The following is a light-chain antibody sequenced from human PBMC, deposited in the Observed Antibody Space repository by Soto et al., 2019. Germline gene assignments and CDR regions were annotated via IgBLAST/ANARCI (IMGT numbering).Light chain of an antibody. CDR1: SSNIGSNY. Sequence: QSVLTQPPSASGTPGQRVTISWSGSSSNIGSNYVYWYQQLPGTAPKLLIYRNHQRPSGVPDRFSGSKSGTSASLASSGLRSADEAAYYCAAWYDSLSGVVFGGGTKLTVL. CDR3: AAWYDSLSGVV. V-gene: IGLV1-47*01. CDR2: RNH. J-gene: IGLJ2*01.